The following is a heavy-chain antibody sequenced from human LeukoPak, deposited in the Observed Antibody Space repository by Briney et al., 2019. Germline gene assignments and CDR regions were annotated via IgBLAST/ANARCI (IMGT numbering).Heavy chain of an antibody. V-gene: IGHV1-69*01. CDR2: IIPIFGTA. CDR1: GGTFSIYG. D-gene: IGHD6-6*01. CDR3: ARLDEYSSSSRYYGMDV. J-gene: IGHJ6*02. Sequence: SVKVSCKASGGTFSIYGISWVRQAPGQGLEWMGGIIPIFGTANYAQKFQGRVTITADESTSTAYMELSSLRSEDTAVYYCARLDEYSSSSRYYGMDVWGQGTTVTVSS.